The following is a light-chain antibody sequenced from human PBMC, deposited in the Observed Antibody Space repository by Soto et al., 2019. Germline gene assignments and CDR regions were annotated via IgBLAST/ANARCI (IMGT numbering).Light chain of an antibody. CDR3: CSYAGRDVV. J-gene: IGLJ2*01. V-gene: IGLV2-23*01. CDR1: SSDVGSYNL. CDR2: EGS. Sequence: QSVLTQPASVSGSPGQSITISCTGTSSDVGSYNLVSWYQQHPVKAPKLKIYEGSKRPSGVSNRFSGSKSGNTASLTISGLQAEDEADYYCCSYAGRDVVFGGGTKVTVL.